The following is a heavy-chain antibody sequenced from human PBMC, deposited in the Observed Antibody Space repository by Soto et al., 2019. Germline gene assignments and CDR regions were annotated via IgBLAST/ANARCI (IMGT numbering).Heavy chain of an antibody. V-gene: IGHV1-8*01. CDR1: GYTFTNYD. CDR3: VRGDGGHSDGGDY. J-gene: IGHJ4*02. D-gene: IGHD2-21*02. CDR2: MNPNSGNT. Sequence: QVQLVQSGAEVKKPGASVKVSCKASGYTFTNYDINWVRQATGQGLEWMGWMNPNSGNTGYAQRSXXRXXMTRNTSISTAYMELSSLRSEDTAVYYWVRGDGGHSDGGDYWGQGTLVTVSS.